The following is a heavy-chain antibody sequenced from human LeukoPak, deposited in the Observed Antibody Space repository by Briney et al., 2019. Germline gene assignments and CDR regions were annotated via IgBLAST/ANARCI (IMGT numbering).Heavy chain of an antibody. D-gene: IGHD6-19*01. CDR3: ASSPLISSGWLGFDY. V-gene: IGHV4-59*01. Sequence: PSETLSLTCTVSGGSISSYCWSWIRQPPGKGLEWIGYIYHNENTRSTNFNPSLKSRVTISIDSSKNQFSLKLSSVTAADSAVYYCASSPLISSGWLGFDYWGQGTLVTVSS. J-gene: IGHJ4*02. CDR1: GGSISSYC. CDR2: IYHNENTRST.